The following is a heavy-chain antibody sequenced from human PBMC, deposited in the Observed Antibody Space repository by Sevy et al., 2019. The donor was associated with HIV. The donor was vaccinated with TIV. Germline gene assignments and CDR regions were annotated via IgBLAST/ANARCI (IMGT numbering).Heavy chain of an antibody. CDR2: IYYSGST. CDR3: ASGSITIFGVVIHDAFDI. CDR1: GGSISSYY. J-gene: IGHJ3*02. V-gene: IGHV4-59*01. Sequence: SETLSLTCTVSGGSISSYYWSWIRQPPGKGLEWIGYIYYSGSTNYNPSLKSRVTISVDTSKNQFSLKLSSVTAADTAVYNCASGSITIFGVVIHDAFDIWGQGTMVTVSS. D-gene: IGHD3-3*01.